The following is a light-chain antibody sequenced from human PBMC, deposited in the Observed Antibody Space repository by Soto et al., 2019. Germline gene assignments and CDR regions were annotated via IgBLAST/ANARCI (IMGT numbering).Light chain of an antibody. CDR2: EAS. CDR3: QQLNSYPLT. J-gene: IGKJ4*01. Sequence: SQLTQSPSSLSASLGDRVTISCRASQGIGNYLAWYQQKPGKAPKLLIYEASTLHSGVPSRFSGRGSGTDFTLTISSLQPEDFATYYCQQLNSYPLTFGGGTKVDIK. V-gene: IGKV1-9*01. CDR1: QGIGNY.